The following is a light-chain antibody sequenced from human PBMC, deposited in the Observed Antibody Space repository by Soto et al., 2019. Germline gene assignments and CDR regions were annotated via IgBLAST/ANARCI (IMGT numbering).Light chain of an antibody. Sequence: EIVLTQSPATLSLSPGERVSLSCGASQWFSGKNLAWYQQKPGQPPRLLIYSSCARASGVPDRFRGSGSGTDFTLTITRLEPEDFAVYYCQQYGTWITFGQGSRLETK. CDR3: QQYGTWIT. J-gene: IGKJ5*01. CDR1: QWFSGKN. CDR2: SSC. V-gene: IGKV3-20*01.